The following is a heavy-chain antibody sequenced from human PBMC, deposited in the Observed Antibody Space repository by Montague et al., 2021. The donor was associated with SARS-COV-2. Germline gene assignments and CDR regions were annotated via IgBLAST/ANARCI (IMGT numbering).Heavy chain of an antibody. D-gene: IGHD3-10*01. CDR3: ASSGGHYYYYQGVDV. CDR2: INYSGST. CDR1: GGSVSSATYY. J-gene: IGHJ6*02. Sequence: SETLSLTCTVSGGSVSSATYYWSWIRQPPGKGLEWIGYINYSGSTSYSPSLKSRVTISVDMSKNQFSLKLNSVTAADTAVYYCASSGGHYYYYQGVDVWGQGTTVTVSS. V-gene: IGHV4-61*01.